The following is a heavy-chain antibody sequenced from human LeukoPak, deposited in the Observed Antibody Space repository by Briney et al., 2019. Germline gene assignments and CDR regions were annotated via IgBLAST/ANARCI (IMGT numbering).Heavy chain of an antibody. D-gene: IGHD5-24*01. Sequence: PGGXXRLSCAAAGFTLSSYAMNWVRQTPGEGLEGVSGMSASGGTTYSDSVKGRFTISRETSKNRCYLGKDALRAEDTAIYFCAKEIGRDDYNRCDYWGQGTPVTVSS. CDR1: GFTLSSYA. J-gene: IGHJ4*02. CDR2: MSASGGTT. CDR3: AKEIGRDDYNRCDY. V-gene: IGHV3-23*01.